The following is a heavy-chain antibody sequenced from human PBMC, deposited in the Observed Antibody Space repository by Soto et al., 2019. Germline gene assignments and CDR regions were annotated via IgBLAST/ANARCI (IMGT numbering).Heavy chain of an antibody. Sequence: SVKVSCKASGGTFSSYAISWVRQAPGQGLEWMGGIIPIFGTANYAQKFQGRVTITADESTSTAYMELSSLRSEDTAVYYCARTGQQLAYYFDYWGQGTLVTVSS. CDR2: IIPIFGTA. D-gene: IGHD6-13*01. CDR1: GGTFSSYA. J-gene: IGHJ4*02. V-gene: IGHV1-69*13. CDR3: ARTGQQLAYYFDY.